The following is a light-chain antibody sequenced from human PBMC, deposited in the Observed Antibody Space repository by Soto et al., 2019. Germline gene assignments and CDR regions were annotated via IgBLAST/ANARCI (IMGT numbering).Light chain of an antibody. Sequence: QSALTQPASVSGSPGQSITISCTGTSSDVGSYNFVSWYQQHPGKAPKLMIYEGSKRPSGVSNRFSGSKSGNTASLTISGLQAEDEADYSCCSYAGSSTFGVVFGGGTKLTVL. CDR1: SSDVGSYNF. V-gene: IGLV2-23*03. J-gene: IGLJ2*01. CDR2: EGS. CDR3: CSYAGSSTFGVV.